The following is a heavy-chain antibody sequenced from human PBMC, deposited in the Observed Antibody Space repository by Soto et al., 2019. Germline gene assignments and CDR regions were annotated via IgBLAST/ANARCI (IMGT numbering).Heavy chain of an antibody. CDR1: GGTFSSYA. Sequence: GASVKVSCKASGGTFSSYAISWVRQAPGQGLEWMGGIIPIFGTANYAQKFQGRVTITADKSTSTAYMELSSLRSEDTAVYYCARVDSSSWYVLYYYYYGMDLWGQGTTVTVSS. CDR3: ARVDSSSWYVLYYYYYGMDL. V-gene: IGHV1-69*06. J-gene: IGHJ6*02. CDR2: IIPIFGTA. D-gene: IGHD6-13*01.